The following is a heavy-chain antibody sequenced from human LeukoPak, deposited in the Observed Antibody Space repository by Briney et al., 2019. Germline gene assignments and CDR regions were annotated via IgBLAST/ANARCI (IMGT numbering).Heavy chain of an antibody. CDR1: GYTFTSYG. CDR3: ARALNFGVVERAFDI. J-gene: IGHJ3*02. CDR2: ISAYNGNT. Sequence: ASVKVSCKASGYTFTSYGISWVRQAPGQGLEWMGWISAYNGNTNYAQKLQGRVTMTTDTSTSTAYMELRSLRSDDTAVYYCARALNFGVVERAFDIWGQGTMVTVSS. V-gene: IGHV1-18*01. D-gene: IGHD3-3*01.